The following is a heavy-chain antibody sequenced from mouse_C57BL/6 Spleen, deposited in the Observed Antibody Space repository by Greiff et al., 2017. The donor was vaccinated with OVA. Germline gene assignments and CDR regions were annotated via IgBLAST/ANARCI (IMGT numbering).Heavy chain of an antibody. CDR2: IDPSDSYT. Sequence: QVQLQQPGAELVMPGASVKLSCKASGYTFTSYWMHWVKQRPGQGLEWIGEIDPSDSYTNYNQKFKGKSTLTVDKSSSTAYMQLSSLTSEDSAVYYCARLTLSGGFDYWGQGTTLTVSS. D-gene: IGHD1-1*02. V-gene: IGHV1-69*01. CDR3: ARLTLSGGFDY. CDR1: GYTFTSYW. J-gene: IGHJ2*01.